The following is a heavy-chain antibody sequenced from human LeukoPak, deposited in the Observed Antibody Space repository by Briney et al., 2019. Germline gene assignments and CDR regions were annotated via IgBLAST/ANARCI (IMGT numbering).Heavy chain of an antibody. CDR3: AKKERGPKPSFDVDY. D-gene: IGHD3-10*01. Sequence: GGSLRLSCAASGFTFSSYGMHWVRQAPGKGLEWVAFIRYDGSNKYYADSVKGRFTISRDNSKNTLYLQMNSLRAEDTAVYYCAKKERGPKPSFDVDYWGQGTLVTVSS. CDR1: GFTFSSYG. CDR2: IRYDGSNK. V-gene: IGHV3-30*02. J-gene: IGHJ4*02.